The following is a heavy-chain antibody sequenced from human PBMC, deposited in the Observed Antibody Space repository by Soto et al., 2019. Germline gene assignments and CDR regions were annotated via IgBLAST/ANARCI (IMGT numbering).Heavy chain of an antibody. Sequence: VQLVESGGGLVKPGGSLRLSCAASGFTFSSYAMHWVRQAPGKGLEWVAVISYDGSNKYYADSVKGRFTISRDNSKNTLYLQMNSLRAEDTAVYYCALIGTTENWFDPWGQGTLVTVSS. CDR2: ISYDGSNK. V-gene: IGHV3-30-3*01. CDR1: GFTFSSYA. CDR3: ALIGTTENWFDP. J-gene: IGHJ5*02. D-gene: IGHD1-7*01.